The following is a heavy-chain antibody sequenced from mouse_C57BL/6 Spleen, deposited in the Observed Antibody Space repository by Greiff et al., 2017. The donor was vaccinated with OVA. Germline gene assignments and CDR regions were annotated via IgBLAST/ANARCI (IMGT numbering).Heavy chain of an antibody. CDR2: IYPGSGST. J-gene: IGHJ4*01. CDR3: ARRGYDLDY. V-gene: IGHV1-55*01. CDR1: GYTFTSYW. Sequence: QVQLQQPGAELAKPGASVKMSCKASGYTFTSYWITWVKQRPGQGLEWIGDIYPGSGSTNYNEKFKSKATLTADTSSSTAYMQLRSLTSEDSAGYYGARRGYDLDYWGQGTSVTVSS.